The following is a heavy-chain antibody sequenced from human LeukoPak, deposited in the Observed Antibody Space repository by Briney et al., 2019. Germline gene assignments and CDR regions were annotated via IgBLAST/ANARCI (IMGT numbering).Heavy chain of an antibody. J-gene: IGHJ6*02. CDR2: IIPIFGIA. CDR3: ARAQRATYYYGMDV. V-gene: IGHV1-69*10. CDR1: GGTFSSYA. D-gene: IGHD5-24*01. Sequence: SVKVSCKASGGTFSSYAISWVRQAPGQGLEWMGRIIPIFGIANYAQKFEGRVTITADKSTSTAYMELSSLRSEDTAVYYCARAQRATYYYGMDVWGQGTTVTVSS.